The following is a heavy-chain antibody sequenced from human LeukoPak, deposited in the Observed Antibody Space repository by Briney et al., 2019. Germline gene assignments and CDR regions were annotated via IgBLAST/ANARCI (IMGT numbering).Heavy chain of an antibody. Sequence: ASVKVSCKTSGYTFTAYYLHWVRQAPGQGLECMGWMNPNSGDRNSAQKFQGRVTMTRDTSTRKIYMELSSLRSDDTAVYYCVRTLSAMIPYDYWGNGTLIIVSS. CDR1: GYTFTAYY. CDR2: MNPNSGDR. V-gene: IGHV1-2*02. D-gene: IGHD3-16*01. J-gene: IGHJ4*01. CDR3: VRTLSAMIPYDY.